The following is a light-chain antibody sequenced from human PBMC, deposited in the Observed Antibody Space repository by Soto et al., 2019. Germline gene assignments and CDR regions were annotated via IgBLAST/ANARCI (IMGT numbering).Light chain of an antibody. V-gene: IGKV3-20*01. J-gene: IGKJ2*01. CDR2: GAS. Sequence: EIVLPQSPGTLFWSPGKGATLSCRASQSVSSRNLAWYQQKPGQAPRFLIFGASKRATDIPDKFSGSGSGTDFTLTISRLEPEDFAVYYCQLYDSSSYTFGQGTKLEIK. CDR1: QSVSSRN. CDR3: QLYDSSSYT.